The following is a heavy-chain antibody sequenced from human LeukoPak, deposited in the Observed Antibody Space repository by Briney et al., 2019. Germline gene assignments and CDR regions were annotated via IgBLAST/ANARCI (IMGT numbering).Heavy chain of an antibody. CDR2: ISSSGSTI. D-gene: IGHD3-10*01. CDR3: ARYGSGSYYYYYYYMDV. CDR1: GFTFSSYE. V-gene: IGHV3-48*03. J-gene: IGHJ6*03. Sequence: GGSLRLSCAASGFTFSSYEMNWVRQAPGKGLEWVSYISSSGSTIYYADSVKGRFTISRDNAKNSLYLQTNSLRAEDTAVYYCARYGSGSYYYYYYYMDVWGKGTTVTISS.